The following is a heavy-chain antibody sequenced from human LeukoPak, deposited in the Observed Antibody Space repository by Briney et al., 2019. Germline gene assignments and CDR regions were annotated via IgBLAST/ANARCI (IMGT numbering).Heavy chain of an antibody. CDR3: ARMDLWRGAGGWSYFDY. D-gene: IGHD1-14*01. Sequence: GGSLRLSCATSGFIVSSKYMIWVSQAPGKGLEWVSVIHSGGSTYDADSVKGRFTISRDNSKSTVYLQMNSLRPEDTAVYYCARMDLWRGAGGWSYFDYWGQGTLVTVSS. CDR2: IHSGGST. CDR1: GFIVSSKY. V-gene: IGHV3-66*02. J-gene: IGHJ4*02.